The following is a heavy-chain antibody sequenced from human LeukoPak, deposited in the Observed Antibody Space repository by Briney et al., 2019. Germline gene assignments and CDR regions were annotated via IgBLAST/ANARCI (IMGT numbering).Heavy chain of an antibody. Sequence: GESLKISCKGSGYSFTSYWIGWVRQMPGKGLEWMGSIYPGDSDTRYSPSFQGQVTISADKSISTAYLQWSSLKASDTAMYYCARQGITIFGVVTQDAFDIWGQGTMVTVSS. CDR1: GYSFTSYW. CDR2: IYPGDSDT. D-gene: IGHD3-3*01. V-gene: IGHV5-51*01. CDR3: ARQGITIFGVVTQDAFDI. J-gene: IGHJ3*02.